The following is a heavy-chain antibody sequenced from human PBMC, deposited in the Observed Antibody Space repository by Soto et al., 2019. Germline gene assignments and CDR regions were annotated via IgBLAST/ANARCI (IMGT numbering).Heavy chain of an antibody. CDR3: AMIDYSSGSDY. D-gene: IGHD6-19*01. J-gene: IGHJ4*02. CDR2: IIPIFGTT. Sequence: SVKVSCKASGGTFSSYPLSWVRQAPGQGLEWMGGIIPIFGTTKYAQKFQGRVTIIADESTTTAYMELSSLRSEDTAVYYCAMIDYSSGSDYWGQGTPVTVSS. V-gene: IGHV1-69*13. CDR1: GGTFSSYP.